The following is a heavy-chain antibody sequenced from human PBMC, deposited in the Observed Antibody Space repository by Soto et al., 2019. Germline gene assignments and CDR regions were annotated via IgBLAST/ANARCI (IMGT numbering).Heavy chain of an antibody. CDR2: ISYDGSNK. CDR3: AKESSSSSFYYYYGMDV. CDR1: GFTFSSYG. Sequence: RRLSCAASGFTFSSYGMHWVRQAPGKGLEWVAVISYDGSNKYYADSVRGRFTISRDNSKNTLYLQMNSLRAEDTAVYYCAKESSSSSFYYYYGMDVWGQGTTVTVSS. D-gene: IGHD6-6*01. J-gene: IGHJ6*02. V-gene: IGHV3-30*18.